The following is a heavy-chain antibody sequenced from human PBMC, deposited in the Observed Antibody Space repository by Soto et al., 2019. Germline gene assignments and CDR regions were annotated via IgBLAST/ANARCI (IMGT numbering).Heavy chain of an antibody. V-gene: IGHV1-69*01. D-gene: IGHD3-10*01. CDR3: ARDLEFRDGNISHLDY. CDR1: GGTFRNHV. Sequence: QVQLVQSGSEVKKPGSSVNVSCKASGGTFRNHVFNWVRQAPGQGLEWMGGIIPVFGTPNYAQKFQGRVTIAADASTNTVYLEVSSLRSQDTAVYYCARDLEFRDGNISHLDYWGQGTLVTVSS. J-gene: IGHJ4*02. CDR2: IIPVFGTP.